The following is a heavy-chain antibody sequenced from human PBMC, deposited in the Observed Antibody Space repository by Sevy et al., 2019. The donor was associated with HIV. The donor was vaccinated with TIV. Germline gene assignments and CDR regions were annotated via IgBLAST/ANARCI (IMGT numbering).Heavy chain of an antibody. CDR2: IDDSGST. V-gene: IGHV4-39*01. Sequence: SETLSLTCTVSGGSISSSSYYWGWIRQPPGKGLAGFGSIDDSGSTYYNPSLKSRVTISVDKSKNQFSLKLSSVTAADAAEYDCARSGLTVYYFDYWGQGTLVTVSS. J-gene: IGHJ4*02. CDR1: GGSISSSSYY. D-gene: IGHD1-26*01. CDR3: ARSGLTVYYFDY.